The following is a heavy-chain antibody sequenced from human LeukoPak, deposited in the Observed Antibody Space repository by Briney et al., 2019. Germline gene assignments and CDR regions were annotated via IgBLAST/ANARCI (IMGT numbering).Heavy chain of an antibody. Sequence: GGSLRLSCAASGFTFNSYAMTWVRQAPGKGLEGVANIKKDGSEKYYVDSVKGRFTISRDNTKNSLYLEMNSLRAEDTAVYYCARAHVTGVDAFDIWGQGTMVTVSS. J-gene: IGHJ3*02. CDR1: GFTFNSYA. D-gene: IGHD2-21*02. V-gene: IGHV3-7*01. CDR2: IKKDGSEK. CDR3: ARAHVTGVDAFDI.